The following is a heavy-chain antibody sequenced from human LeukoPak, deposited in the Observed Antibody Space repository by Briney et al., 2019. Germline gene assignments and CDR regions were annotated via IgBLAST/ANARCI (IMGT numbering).Heavy chain of an antibody. CDR2: ISAYNGNT. V-gene: IGHV1-18*01. CDR1: GYTFTSYG. J-gene: IGHJ5*02. CDR3: ARVLRDDILTGYYGP. Sequence: ASVKVSCKASGYTFTSYGISWVRQAPEQGLEWMGWISAYNGNTNYAQKLQGRVTMTTDTSTSTAYMELRSLRSDDTAVYYCARVLRDDILTGYYGPWGQGTLVTVSS. D-gene: IGHD3-9*01.